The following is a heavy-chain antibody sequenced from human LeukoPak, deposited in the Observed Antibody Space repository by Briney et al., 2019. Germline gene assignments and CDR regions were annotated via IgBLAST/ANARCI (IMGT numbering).Heavy chain of an antibody. CDR2: IYYSGST. J-gene: IGHJ5*02. V-gene: IGHV4-59*11. CDR3: ARSEDSSGYYVDWFDP. Sequence: SETLSLTCTVSGGSISSHYWSWIRQPPGKGLEWIGYIYYSGSTNYNPSLKSRVTISVDTSKNQFSLKLSSVTAADTAAYYCARSEDSSGYYVDWFDPWGQGTLVTVSS. D-gene: IGHD3-22*01. CDR1: GGSISSHY.